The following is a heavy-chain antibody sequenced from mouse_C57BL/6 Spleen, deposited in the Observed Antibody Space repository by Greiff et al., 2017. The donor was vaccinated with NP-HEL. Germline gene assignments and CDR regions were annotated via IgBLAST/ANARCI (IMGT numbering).Heavy chain of an antibody. CDR1: GFTFSSYA. Sequence: EVQGVESGGGLVKPGGSLKLSCAASGFTFSSYAMSWVRQTPEKRLEWVATISDGGSYTYYPDNVKGRFTISRDNAKNNLYLQMSHLKSEDTAMYYCARVHYYGSSYFDYWGQGTTLTVSS. J-gene: IGHJ2*01. CDR3: ARVHYYGSSYFDY. CDR2: ISDGGSYT. D-gene: IGHD1-1*01. V-gene: IGHV5-4*01.